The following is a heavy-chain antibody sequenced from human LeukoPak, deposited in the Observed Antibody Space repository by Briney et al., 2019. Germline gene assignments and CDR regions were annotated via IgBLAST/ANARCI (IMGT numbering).Heavy chain of an antibody. CDR1: GFTFSSYG. D-gene: IGHD6-13*01. Sequence: PGGSLRLSCAASGFTFSSYGMHWVRQAPGKGLEWVAFIRYDGSNKYYADSVKGRFTISRDNSKNTLYLQMNSLRAEDTAVYYCAKDWEHSSSWCFDYWGQGTLVTVSS. CDR2: IRYDGSNK. J-gene: IGHJ4*02. CDR3: AKDWEHSSSWCFDY. V-gene: IGHV3-30*02.